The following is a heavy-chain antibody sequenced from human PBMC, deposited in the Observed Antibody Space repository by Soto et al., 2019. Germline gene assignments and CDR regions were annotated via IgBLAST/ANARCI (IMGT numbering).Heavy chain of an antibody. CDR1: GGSISSSNW. J-gene: IGHJ5*02. V-gene: IGHV4-4*02. D-gene: IGHD2-2*01. CDR3: ARRSIVVVPAPGLWFDP. Sequence: SETLSLTCAVSGGSISSSNWWSWVRQPPGKGLEWIGEIYHSGSTNYNPSLKSRVTISVDKSKNQFSLKLSSVTAADTAVYYCARRSIVVVPAPGLWFDPWGQGTLVTVSS. CDR2: IYHSGST.